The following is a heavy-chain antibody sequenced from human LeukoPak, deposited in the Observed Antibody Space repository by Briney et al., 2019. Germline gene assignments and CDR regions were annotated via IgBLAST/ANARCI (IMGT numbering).Heavy chain of an antibody. Sequence: GGSLRLSCAASGLTFSSYSMKWVRQAPGKGLEWVSYISSSSSTIYYADSVKGRFTISRDNAKNSLYLQMNSLRAEDTAVYYCASPKGFYSDYSNYYYYVDVWGKGTTVTVSS. CDR2: ISSSSSTI. D-gene: IGHD4-11*01. J-gene: IGHJ6*03. V-gene: IGHV3-48*01. CDR3: ASPKGFYSDYSNYYYYVDV. CDR1: GLTFSSYS.